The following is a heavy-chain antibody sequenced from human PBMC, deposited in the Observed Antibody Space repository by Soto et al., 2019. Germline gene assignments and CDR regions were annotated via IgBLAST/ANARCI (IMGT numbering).Heavy chain of an antibody. CDR1: GYTFTSYY. J-gene: IGHJ4*02. D-gene: IGHD6-13*01. CDR3: ARHLAAGDY. CDR2: INPSGDST. V-gene: IGHV1-46*01. Sequence: QVQLVQSGAEVKKPGASVKVSCKASGYTFTSYYMHWVRQAPGQGLEWMGIINPSGDSTNYAQKFQGRFTVTRDTSTSPVYMDLSSLRSEDTAVYYCARHLAAGDYWGQGTVVSVSS.